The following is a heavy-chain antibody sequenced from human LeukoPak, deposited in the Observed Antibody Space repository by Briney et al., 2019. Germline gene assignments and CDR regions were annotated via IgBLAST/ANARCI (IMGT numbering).Heavy chain of an antibody. J-gene: IGHJ3*02. D-gene: IGHD5-24*01. CDR2: ISYDGSNK. CDR1: GFTFSSYA. CDR3: ARDGYNAWAFDI. V-gene: IGHV3-30-3*01. Sequence: GGSLRLSCAASGFTFSSYAMHWVRQAPGKGLEWVAVISYDGSNKYYADSVKGRFTISRDNSKNTLYLQMNSLRAEDTAVYYCARDGYNAWAFDIWGQGTMVTVSS.